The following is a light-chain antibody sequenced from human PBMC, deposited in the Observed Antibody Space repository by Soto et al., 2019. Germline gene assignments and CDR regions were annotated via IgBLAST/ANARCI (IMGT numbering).Light chain of an antibody. CDR1: QSVGNY. J-gene: IGKJ4*01. CDR2: DAS. V-gene: IGKV3-11*01. CDR3: QQRSSWPPGFT. Sequence: EIVLTQSPATLSLSPGARATLSCRASQSVGNYLAWYQQKAGQAPRLLLYDASKRATGIPARFSGSGTGTDVTLTSSSLAPEDCAVYYGQQRSSWPPGFTFGGGTKVDSK.